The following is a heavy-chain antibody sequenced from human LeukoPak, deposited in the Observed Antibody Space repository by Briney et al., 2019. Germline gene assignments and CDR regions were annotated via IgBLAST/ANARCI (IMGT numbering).Heavy chain of an antibody. V-gene: IGHV3-53*01. CDR1: GFTVSSNY. J-gene: IGHJ4*02. CDR2: IYSGGST. Sequence: SGGSLRLSCAASGFTVSSNYMSWVRQAPGKGLEWVSVIYSGGSTYYADSVKGRFTISRDNSKNTLYLQMNSLRAEDTAVYYCVRVQLWPQTIDYWGQGTLVTVSS. CDR3: VRVQLWPQTIDY. D-gene: IGHD1-1*01.